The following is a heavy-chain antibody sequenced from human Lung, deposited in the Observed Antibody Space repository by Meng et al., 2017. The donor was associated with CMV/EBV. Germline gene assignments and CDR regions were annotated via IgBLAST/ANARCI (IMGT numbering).Heavy chain of an antibody. Sequence: GGSLRLXCAASGFTFSSYEMNWVRQAPGKGLEWVSSISSSGSTIYYADSVRGRFTISRDNAKNSLYLQMNSLRAKDTAVYYCARELGVPVAPGVFDYWGQGXLVTVSS. V-gene: IGHV3-48*03. CDR3: ARELGVPVAPGVFDY. J-gene: IGHJ4*02. CDR1: GFTFSSYE. CDR2: ISSSGSTI. D-gene: IGHD2-2*01.